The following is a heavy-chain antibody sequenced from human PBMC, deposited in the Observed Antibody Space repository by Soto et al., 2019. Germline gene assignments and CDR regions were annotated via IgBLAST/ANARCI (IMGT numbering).Heavy chain of an antibody. Sequence: GGSLRLSCAASGFTFTTYDMNWVRQAPGKGLEWVSYISSSGSDIFYTDSVKGRFTISRDNAKNSLYLQMNSLRAEDTAFYYCARDVYGSGSYYNGIRYYYGMDVWGQGTTVTVS. CDR2: ISSSGSDI. D-gene: IGHD3-10*01. CDR3: ARDVYGSGSYYNGIRYYYGMDV. CDR1: GFTFTTYD. J-gene: IGHJ6*02. V-gene: IGHV3-48*03.